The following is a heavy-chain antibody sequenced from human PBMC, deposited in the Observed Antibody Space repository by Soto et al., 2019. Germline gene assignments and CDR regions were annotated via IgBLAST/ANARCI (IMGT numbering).Heavy chain of an antibody. CDR2: IYYSGST. D-gene: IGHD6-13*01. J-gene: IGHJ4*02. V-gene: IGHV4-31*03. CDR1: GGSVSSGLFY. CDR3: ARIKGGAAGNFDY. Sequence: RSLTCTVSGGSVSSGLFYWSWIRQHPGKDLEWIGYIYYSGSTYYNPSLKSRVTMSVDTSQDQFSLKLNSVTAADTAVYFCARIKGGAAGNFDYWGQGTLVTVSS.